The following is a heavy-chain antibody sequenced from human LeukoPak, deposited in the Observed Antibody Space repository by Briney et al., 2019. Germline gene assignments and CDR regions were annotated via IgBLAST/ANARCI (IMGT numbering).Heavy chain of an antibody. CDR1: GGSISSSYYY. CDR3: ARGPIYGSGSYYNPTSIYYFDY. CDR2: IYSSGST. V-gene: IGHV4-39*01. D-gene: IGHD3-10*01. J-gene: IGHJ4*02. Sequence: PSETLSLTCTVSGGSISSSYYYWGWIRQPPGKGLEWIGSIYSSGSTYYNPSLKSRVTISVDTSKNQFSLKLSSVTAADTAVYYCARGPIYGSGSYYNPTSIYYFDYWGQGTLVTVSS.